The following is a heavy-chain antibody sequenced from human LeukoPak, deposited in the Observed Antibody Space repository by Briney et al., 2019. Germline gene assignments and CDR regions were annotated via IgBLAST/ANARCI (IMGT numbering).Heavy chain of an antibody. CDR2: ISGSGGST. CDR1: GASISSDN. CDR3: AKNVGAGSSSWYVREFDY. Sequence: ETLSLTCAVSGASISSDNWWSWVRQAPGKGLEWVSGISGSGGSTYYADSVKGRFTISRDNSKNTLSLQMNSLRVDDTAVYYCAKNVGAGSSSWYVREFDYWGQGTLVAVSS. D-gene: IGHD6-13*01. J-gene: IGHJ4*02. V-gene: IGHV3-23*01.